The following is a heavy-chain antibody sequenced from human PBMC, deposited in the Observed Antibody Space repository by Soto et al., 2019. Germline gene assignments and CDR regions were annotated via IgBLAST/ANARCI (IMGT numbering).Heavy chain of an antibody. D-gene: IGHD6-13*01. Sequence: ASVKVSCKASGYTFTNYGISWVRQAPGQGLEWMGWISAYNGNTNYAQKLQGRVTMTTDTSTSTAHMELRSLRSDDTVLYYCARPPIYSRFWYPKLPGYFVYWG. CDR2: ISAYNGNT. CDR3: ARPPIYSRFWYPKLPGYFVY. CDR1: GYTFTNYG. V-gene: IGHV1-18*01. J-gene: IGHJ4*03.